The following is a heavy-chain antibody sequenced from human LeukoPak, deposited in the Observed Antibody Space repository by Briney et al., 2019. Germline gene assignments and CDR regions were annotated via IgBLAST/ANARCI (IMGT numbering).Heavy chain of an antibody. CDR2: ISSSSSYI. J-gene: IGHJ4*02. V-gene: IGHV3-21*01. Sequence: GGSLRLSCAASGFTFSSYSMNWVRQAPGRGLEWVSSISSSSSYIYYADSVKGRFTISRDNAKNSLYLQMNSLRAEDTAVYYCARAAAARREFDYWGQGTLVTVSS. D-gene: IGHD6-6*01. CDR3: ARAAAARREFDY. CDR1: GFTFSSYS.